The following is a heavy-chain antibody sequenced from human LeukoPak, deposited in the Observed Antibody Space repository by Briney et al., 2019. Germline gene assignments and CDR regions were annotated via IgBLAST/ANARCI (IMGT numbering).Heavy chain of an antibody. J-gene: IGHJ6*03. V-gene: IGHV4-38-2*01. Sequence: PSETLSLACAVYGGSFSGYYWGWIRQPPGKGLEWIGSIYHSGSTYYNPSLKSRVTISVDTSKNQFSLKLSSVTAADTAVYYCARLVAGGYYYYMDVWGKGTTVTVSS. D-gene: IGHD6-19*01. CDR2: IYHSGST. CDR3: ARLVAGGYYYYMDV. CDR1: GGSFSGYY.